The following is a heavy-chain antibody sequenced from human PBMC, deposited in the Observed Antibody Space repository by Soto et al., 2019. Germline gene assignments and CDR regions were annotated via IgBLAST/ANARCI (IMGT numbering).Heavy chain of an antibody. CDR1: GFTFGSYW. D-gene: IGHD1-26*01. Sequence: GGSLRLSCAASGFTFGSYWMSWVRQAPGKGLGWLATIKWDASEKKYVDSVKGRFTMSRDNAKNSLYLQMDSLRAEDTAVYYCARGSDDSGSYLGWFDPWGQGTLVTVSS. J-gene: IGHJ5*02. CDR2: IKWDASEK. CDR3: ARGSDDSGSYLGWFDP. V-gene: IGHV3-7*01.